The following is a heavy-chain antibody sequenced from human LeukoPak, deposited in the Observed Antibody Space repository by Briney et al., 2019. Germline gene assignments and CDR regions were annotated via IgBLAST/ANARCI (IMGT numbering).Heavy chain of an antibody. J-gene: IGHJ5*02. Sequence: SETLSLTCAVYGGSFSSYYWSWIRQPPGKGLEWIGEINHSGSTNYNPPLKSRVTISVDTSKNQFSLKLSSVTAADTAVYYCARDGRPYRWFDPWGQGTLVTVSS. D-gene: IGHD1-1*01. CDR2: INHSGST. CDR1: GGSFSSYY. V-gene: IGHV4-34*01. CDR3: ARDGRPYRWFDP.